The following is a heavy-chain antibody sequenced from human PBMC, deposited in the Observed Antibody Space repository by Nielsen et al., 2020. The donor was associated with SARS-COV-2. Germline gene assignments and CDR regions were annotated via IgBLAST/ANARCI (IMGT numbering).Heavy chain of an antibody. CDR2: ISYDGSNK. V-gene: IGHV3-30*04. J-gene: IGHJ4*02. CDR1: GFTFSSYA. D-gene: IGHD3-16*01. CDR3: VRGLQVPNGLAHR. Sequence: GGSLRLSCAASGFTFSSYAMHWVRQAPGKGLEWVAVISYDGSNKYYADSVKGRFTISRDNSKYTLYLQMNSLRAEDTAVYYCVRGLQVPNGLAHRWGQGTLVTVSS.